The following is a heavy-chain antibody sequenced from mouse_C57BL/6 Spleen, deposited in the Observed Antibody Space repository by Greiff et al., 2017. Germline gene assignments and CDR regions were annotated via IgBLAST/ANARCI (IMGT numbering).Heavy chain of an antibody. CDR3: ALITTVED. CDR1: GYTFTSYW. J-gene: IGHJ4*01. V-gene: IGHV1-80*01. Sequence: QVQLQQPGAELVKPGASVKLSCKASGYTFTSYWMNWVKQRPGKGLEWIGQIYPGDGDTNYNGKFKGKATLTADKSSSTAYMQLSSLTSEDSAVYFCALITTVEDWGQGTSVTVSS. D-gene: IGHD1-1*01. CDR2: IYPGDGDT.